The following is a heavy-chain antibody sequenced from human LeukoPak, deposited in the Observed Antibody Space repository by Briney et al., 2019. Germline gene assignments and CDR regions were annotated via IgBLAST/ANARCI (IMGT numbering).Heavy chain of an antibody. J-gene: IGHJ4*02. CDR1: GFSVTSNH. D-gene: IGHD6-6*01. CDR3: ARDSSSYYFDY. V-gene: IGHV3-66*01. CDR2: IYTGGTT. Sequence: GGSLRLSCAASGFSVTSNHMNCVRQAPGKGLQLVSIIYTGGTTHYSDSLNDRFTISRDDSINTMYLQMNSLRAEDTAVYYCARDSSSYYFDYWGRGTMVTVSS.